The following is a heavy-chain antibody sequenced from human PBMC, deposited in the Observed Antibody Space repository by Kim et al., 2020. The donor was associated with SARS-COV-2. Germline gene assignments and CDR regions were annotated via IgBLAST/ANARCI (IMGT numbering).Heavy chain of an antibody. Sequence: SETLSLTCAVSGGSISSSNWWSWVRQPPGKELEWIGEIYHSGSTTYNPSLKSRGAISVDKSKNQFSLKLSSVTAADTAVYYCARDMYGVGATTFDYWGQGTLVTVSS. D-gene: IGHD1-26*01. V-gene: IGHV4-4*02. CDR2: IYHSGST. CDR3: ARDMYGVGATTFDY. J-gene: IGHJ4*02. CDR1: GGSISSSNW.